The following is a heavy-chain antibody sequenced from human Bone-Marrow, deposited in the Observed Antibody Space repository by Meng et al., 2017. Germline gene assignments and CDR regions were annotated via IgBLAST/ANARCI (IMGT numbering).Heavy chain of an antibody. J-gene: IGHJ3*02. D-gene: IGHD3-22*01. Sequence: GESLKISCAASGFTFSSYGMHWVRQAPGKGLEWVAVIWYDGSNKYYADSVKGRFTISRDNSKNTLYLQMNSLRAEDTAVYYCARDRLTYYYDSSGYYHDAFDIWGQGTMVT. V-gene: IGHV3-33*01. CDR2: IWYDGSNK. CDR1: GFTFSSYG. CDR3: ARDRLTYYYDSSGYYHDAFDI.